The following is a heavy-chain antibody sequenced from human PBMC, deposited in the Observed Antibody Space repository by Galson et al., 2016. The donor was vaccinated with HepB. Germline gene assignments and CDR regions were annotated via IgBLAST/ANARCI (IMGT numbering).Heavy chain of an antibody. CDR2: IRSRSASYAT. J-gene: IGHJ4*02. Sequence: SLRLSCAASGFTFSGSHMHWVRQAPGKGLEWVGHIRSRSASYATAYAASVKGRFTISRDDSKSTAYLQMNSLRTEDTAVYYCSRQDFAVNDYRGQGILVTVSS. CDR1: GFTFSGSH. V-gene: IGHV3-73*01. D-gene: IGHD3-3*01. CDR3: SRQDFAVNDY.